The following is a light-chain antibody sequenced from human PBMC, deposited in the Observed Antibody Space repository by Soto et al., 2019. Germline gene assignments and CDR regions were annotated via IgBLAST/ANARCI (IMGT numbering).Light chain of an antibody. CDR2: GAS. J-gene: IGKJ1*01. CDR3: QHRSKWPRK. CDR1: QSVSSN. Sequence: EIVVTHPPSTLCLTTFDTGTLSFRASQSVSSNLAWYQQKPGQAPRLLIYGASTRATGIPARFSGSGSGTEFTLTICSLEPEDFAVYYCQHRSKWPRKFGQVSKVDIK. V-gene: IGKV3-11*01.